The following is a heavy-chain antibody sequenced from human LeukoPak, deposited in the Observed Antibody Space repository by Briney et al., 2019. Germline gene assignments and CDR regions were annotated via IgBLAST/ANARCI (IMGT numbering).Heavy chain of an antibody. CDR2: IYHSGST. J-gene: IGHJ4*02. V-gene: IGHV4-30-2*01. CDR1: GGSLCTGDYS. Sequence: SQTLSLTCAVSGGSLCTGDYSWNWIPKPPGKGLECFGYIYHSGSTYYNPSLKSRVTISVDRSKNHCSLKLTSVTAAETAVYFCARAGGNYGSSGYGSIDFWGQGTLVTVSS. CDR3: ARAGGNYGSSGYGSIDF. D-gene: IGHD3-22*01.